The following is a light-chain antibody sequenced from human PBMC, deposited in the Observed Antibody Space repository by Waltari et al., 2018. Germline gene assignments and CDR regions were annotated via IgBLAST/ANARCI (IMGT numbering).Light chain of an antibody. Sequence: QSALTQPASVPGSPGQSITISCTGTDSDVGAYNFVSWYRQHPGKAPHLIIYEVSERPPGSSRRSSGSRSDNTASLTISGLQADDEAVYYCSSHTTSNAPGVFGTGTKVTVL. CDR2: EVS. CDR1: DSDVGAYNF. J-gene: IGLJ1*01. V-gene: IGLV2-14*01. CDR3: SSHTTSNAPGV.